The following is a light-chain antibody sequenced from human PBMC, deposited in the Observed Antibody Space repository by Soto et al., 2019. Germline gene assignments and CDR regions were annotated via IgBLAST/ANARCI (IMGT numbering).Light chain of an antibody. V-gene: IGKV3-20*01. CDR3: QQYGGSPPYT. J-gene: IGKJ2*01. Sequence: EIVLTQSPGTLSLSPGERATLSCRASQSISSTYLAWYQQKPGQAPRLLLYVASSRATGIPGRFSGSGSGTEFTLTISRLEPEDFAVYYCQQYGGSPPYTFGQGTKLEIK. CDR2: VAS. CDR1: QSISSTY.